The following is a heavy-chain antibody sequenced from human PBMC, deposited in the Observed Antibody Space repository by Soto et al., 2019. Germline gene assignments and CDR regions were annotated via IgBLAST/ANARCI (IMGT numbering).Heavy chain of an antibody. CDR1: GFTFSRNA. D-gene: IGHD6-19*01. V-gene: IGHV3-30-3*01. J-gene: IGHJ4*02. CDR2: ISFDGSNR. Sequence: GGSLRLSCAASGFTFSRNAMHWVRQAPAKGLEWVAGISFDGSNRYYADSLEGRFTISRDNSKSTLYLKMDSLRAEDTAIYYCARDPRKGRWLVPYDSWGQGTLVTVSS. CDR3: ARDPRKGRWLVPYDS.